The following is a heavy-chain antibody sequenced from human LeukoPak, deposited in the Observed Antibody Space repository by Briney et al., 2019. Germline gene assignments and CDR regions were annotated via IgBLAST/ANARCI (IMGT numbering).Heavy chain of an antibody. V-gene: IGHV3-53*05. CDR1: GFTVTSND. J-gene: IGHJ4*02. Sequence: GGSLRLSCEASGFTVTSNDMSWVRQAPGKGLEWVSVIYIGGGTDYADSVKGRFTISRDNSKNTLYLQMNSLRAEDTAVYYCASLDIVDYWGQGTLVTVSS. CDR3: ASLDIVDY. CDR2: IYIGGGT. D-gene: IGHD5-12*01.